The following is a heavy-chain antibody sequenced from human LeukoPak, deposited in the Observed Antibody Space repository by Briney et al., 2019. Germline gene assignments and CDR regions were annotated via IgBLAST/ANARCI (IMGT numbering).Heavy chain of an antibody. D-gene: IGHD2-8*01. J-gene: IGHJ1*01. CDR1: GFTFSSYS. CDR2: ISGSGGST. Sequence: GGSLRLSCAASGFTFSSYSMNWVRRAPGKGLEWVSSISGSGGSTYYADSVKGRFTISRDNSKNTLYLQMNSLRAEDTAVYYCAKDLPNPGTSRHFQYWGQGTLVTVSS. V-gene: IGHV3-23*01. CDR3: AKDLPNPGTSRHFQY.